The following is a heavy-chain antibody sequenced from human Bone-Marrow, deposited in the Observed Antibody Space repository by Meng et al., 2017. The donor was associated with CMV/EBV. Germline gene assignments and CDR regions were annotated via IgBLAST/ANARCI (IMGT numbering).Heavy chain of an antibody. J-gene: IGHJ6*02. CDR3: ARQRVDCSGGSCYYNYYYYGMDV. V-gene: IGHV3-74*01. Sequence: GGSLRLSCAASGFTFSSYWMHWVRQAPGKGLVWVSRINSDGNSTSYADSVKGRFTISRDNAKNTLYLQMNSLRAEDTAVYYCARQRVDCSGGSCYYNYYYYGMDVWGQGTTVTVSS. D-gene: IGHD2-15*01. CDR1: GFTFSSYW. CDR2: INSDGNST.